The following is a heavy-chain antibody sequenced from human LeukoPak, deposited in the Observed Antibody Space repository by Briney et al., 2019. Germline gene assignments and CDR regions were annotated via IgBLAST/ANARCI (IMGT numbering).Heavy chain of an antibody. CDR1: GYTLTELS. V-gene: IGHV1-24*01. CDR2: FDPEDGET. J-gene: IGHJ4*02. D-gene: IGHD3-10*01. Sequence: ASVKVSCKVSGYTLTELSMHWVRQAPGKGLEWMGGFDPEDGETIYAQKFQGRVTMTEDTSTDTAYMELSSLRSEDTAVYYCATVKPGSYYYGSGTGFDYWGQGTLVTVSS. CDR3: ATVKPGSYYYGSGTGFDY.